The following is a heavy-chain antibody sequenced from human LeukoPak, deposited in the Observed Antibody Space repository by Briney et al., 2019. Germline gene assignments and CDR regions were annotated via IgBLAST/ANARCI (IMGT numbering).Heavy chain of an antibody. CDR2: ISSSSSTI. J-gene: IGHJ4*02. V-gene: IGHV3-48*04. CDR3: ARVDLQLQYQLLGFYFDY. Sequence: GGSLRLSCAASGFTFSSYSMNWVRQAPGKGLEWVSYISSSSSTIYYADSVKGRFTISRDNAKNSLYLQMNSLRAEDTAVYYCARVDLQLQYQLLGFYFDYWGQGTLVTVSS. D-gene: IGHD2-2*01. CDR1: GFTFSSYS.